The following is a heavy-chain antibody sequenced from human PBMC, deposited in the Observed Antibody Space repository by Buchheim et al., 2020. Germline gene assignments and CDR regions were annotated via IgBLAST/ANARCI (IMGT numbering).Heavy chain of an antibody. J-gene: IGHJ4*02. CDR1: GFTFSSYS. Sequence: EVQLVESGGGLVQPGGSLRLSCAASGFTFSSYSMNWVRQAPGKGLEWVSYISSSSSTIYYADSVKGRFSISRDNARNSLYLQMNSLRAEDTAVYYCARDGGPYSSGWYASFDYWGQGTL. D-gene: IGHD6-19*01. CDR2: ISSSSSTI. V-gene: IGHV3-48*01. CDR3: ARDGGPYSSGWYASFDY.